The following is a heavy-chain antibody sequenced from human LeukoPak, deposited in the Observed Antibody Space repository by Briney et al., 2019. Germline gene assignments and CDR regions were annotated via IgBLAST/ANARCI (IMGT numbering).Heavy chain of an antibody. V-gene: IGHV3-30*04. D-gene: IGHD3-9*01. CDR2: ISYDGSNK. J-gene: IGHJ4*02. CDR3: ARVILRYFDWLLQRPLDY. Sequence: GGSLRLSCAASGFTFSSYAMHWVRQAPGKGLERVAVISYDGSNKYYADSVKGRFTISRDNSKNTLYLQMNSLRAEDTAVYYCARVILRYFDWLLQRPLDYWGQGTLVTVSS. CDR1: GFTFSSYA.